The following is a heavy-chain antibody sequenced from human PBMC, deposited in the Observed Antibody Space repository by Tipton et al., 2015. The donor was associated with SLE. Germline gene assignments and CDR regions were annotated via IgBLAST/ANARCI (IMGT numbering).Heavy chain of an antibody. CDR2: IYSGGKT. Sequence: SLRLSCAASGFDVTDHYMSWVRQAPGKGLEWVSVIYSGGKTNSADSVKGRFTISSDNSKNILFLDMNSLRAEDSGVYYCARGDYGDHTLFDRWGQGTLVNVTP. CDR3: ARGDYGDHTLFDR. V-gene: IGHV3-66*01. CDR1: GFDVTDHY. D-gene: IGHD4-17*01. J-gene: IGHJ5*02.